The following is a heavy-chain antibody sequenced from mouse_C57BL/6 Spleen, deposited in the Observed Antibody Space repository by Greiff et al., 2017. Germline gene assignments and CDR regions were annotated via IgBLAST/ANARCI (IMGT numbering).Heavy chain of an antibody. Sequence: VKVVESGAELAKPGASVTLSCKASGYTFTSYWMHWVKQRPGQGLEWIGYINPSSGYTKYNQKFKDKATLTADKSSSTAYMQLSSLTYEDAAVYYCARTPDCYYFDYWGQGTTLTVSS. CDR3: ARTPDCYYFDY. CDR1: GYTFTSYW. J-gene: IGHJ2*01. CDR2: INPSSGYT. V-gene: IGHV1-7*01. D-gene: IGHD2-4*01.